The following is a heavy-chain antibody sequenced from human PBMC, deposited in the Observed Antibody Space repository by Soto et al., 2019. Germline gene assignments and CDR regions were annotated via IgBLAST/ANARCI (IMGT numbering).Heavy chain of an antibody. V-gene: IGHV3-23*01. CDR3: AKDWEFDWPNYYFDY. J-gene: IGHJ4*02. Sequence: GSLRLSCAASGFTFSSYAMSWVRQAPGKGLEWVSAISGDGSSTYFADSGKGRFTISRDNSKNTLYLQMNSLRAEDTAVYYCAKDWEFDWPNYYFDYWGQGTLVTVSS. CDR2: ISGDGSST. D-gene: IGHD3-9*01. CDR1: GFTFSSYA.